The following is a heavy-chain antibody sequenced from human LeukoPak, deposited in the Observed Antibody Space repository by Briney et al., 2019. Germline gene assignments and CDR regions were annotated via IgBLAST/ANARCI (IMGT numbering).Heavy chain of an antibody. D-gene: IGHD1-26*01. Sequence: SETLSLTCTVSHGSISDNSYYWGWIRQPPGKGLEWIGSVSYSGSTYYNPSLKSRVTISLDTSKNQFSLKLTSMTAADTAVYFCARDNVVDATSGIDYWGQGTLVTVSS. CDR1: HGSISDNSYY. CDR3: ARDNVVDATSGIDY. V-gene: IGHV4-39*07. CDR2: VSYSGST. J-gene: IGHJ4*02.